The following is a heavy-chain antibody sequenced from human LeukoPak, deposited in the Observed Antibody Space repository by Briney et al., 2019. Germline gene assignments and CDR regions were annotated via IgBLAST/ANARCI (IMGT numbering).Heavy chain of an antibody. D-gene: IGHD1-26*01. Sequence: PSETLSLTCTVSGGSISSSNYYWGWIRQPPGKGLEWIGSIYYSGSTYYNASLQSRVTISIDTSKNQFSLRLNSVTAADTAMYYCAKSGGYGLTDCWGQGTLVTVSS. CDR1: GGSISSSNYY. CDR3: AKSGGYGLTDC. V-gene: IGHV4-39*01. J-gene: IGHJ4*02. CDR2: IYYSGST.